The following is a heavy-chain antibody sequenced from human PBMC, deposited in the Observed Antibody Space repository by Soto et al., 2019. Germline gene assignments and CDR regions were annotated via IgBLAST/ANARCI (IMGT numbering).Heavy chain of an antibody. D-gene: IGHD3-10*01. CDR3: ARSTYYYGSGSFHFDY. CDR1: GYTFTSYG. J-gene: IGHJ4*02. V-gene: IGHV1-18*04. Sequence: ASVKVSCKASGYTFTSYGISWVRQAPGQGLEWMGWISAYNGNTNYAQKLQGRVTMTTDTSTSTAYMELRSLISDDTAVYYCARSTYYYGSGSFHFDYWGQGTLVTVSS. CDR2: ISAYNGNT.